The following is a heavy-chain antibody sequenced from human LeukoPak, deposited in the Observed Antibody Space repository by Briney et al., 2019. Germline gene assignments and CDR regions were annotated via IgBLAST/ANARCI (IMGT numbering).Heavy chain of an antibody. J-gene: IGHJ4*02. CDR2: ISGSGDNT. CDR1: GFSFSSYA. D-gene: IGHD3-3*01. V-gene: IGHV3-23*01. CDR3: AKDSIDDGYYSFDR. Sequence: PGGSLRLSCAASGFSFSSYAMSWVRQAPGKGLEWVSSISGSGDNTYYAESVKGRFTMSRDNSKNTVFLQMDSLRVEDTAIYYCAKDSIDDGYYSFDRWGQGTQVTVSS.